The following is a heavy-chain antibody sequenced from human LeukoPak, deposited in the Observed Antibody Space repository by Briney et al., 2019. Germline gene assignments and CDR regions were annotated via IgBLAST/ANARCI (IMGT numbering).Heavy chain of an antibody. D-gene: IGHD6-19*01. CDR1: GGTFSSYA. J-gene: IGHJ4*02. CDR2: IIPIFGTA. CDR3: AKVGSGWYYFDY. Sequence: GASVKVSCKASGGTFSSYAISWVRQAPGQGLEWMGGIIPIFGTANYAQKFQGRVTITTDESTSIAYMELSSLRSEDTAVYYCAKVGSGWYYFDYWGQGTLVTVSS. V-gene: IGHV1-69*05.